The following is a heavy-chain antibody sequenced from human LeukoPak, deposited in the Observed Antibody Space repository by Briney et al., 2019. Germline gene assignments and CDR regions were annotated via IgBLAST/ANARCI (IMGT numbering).Heavy chain of an antibody. D-gene: IGHD3-3*01. CDR1: GGSISSYY. CDR3: ARDYDPPSYFDY. CDR2: IYYSGST. V-gene: IGHV4-59*01. Sequence: PSETLSLTCTVSGGSISSYYWSWMRQPPGKGLEWIGYIYYSGSTNYNPSLKSRVTISVDTSKNQFSLKLSSVTAADTAVYYCARDYDPPSYFDYWGQGTLVTVSS. J-gene: IGHJ4*02.